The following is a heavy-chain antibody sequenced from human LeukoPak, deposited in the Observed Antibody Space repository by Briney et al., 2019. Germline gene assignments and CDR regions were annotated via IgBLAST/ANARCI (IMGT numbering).Heavy chain of an antibody. J-gene: IGHJ6*02. CDR2: INPNSGGT. CDR1: GYTFTGYY. Sequence: ASVKVSCKASGYTFTGYYMHWVRQAPGQGLEWMGWINPNSGGTNYAQKFQGRVTMTRDTSISTAYMELSRLRSDDTAVYYCATXXXXXXXSLYYYYGMDVWGQGTTVTVSS. CDR3: ATXXXXXXXSLYYYYGMDV. V-gene: IGHV1-2*02.